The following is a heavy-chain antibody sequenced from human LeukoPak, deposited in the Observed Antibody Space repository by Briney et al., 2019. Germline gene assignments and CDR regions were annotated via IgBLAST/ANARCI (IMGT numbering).Heavy chain of an antibody. Sequence: PGGSLRLSCAASGFTFSSYRMNWVRQAPRKGLEWVSSISISSSYIYYADYVKGRFTISRDNAKNSLYLQMNSLRAEDTAVYYCARDRVTRPSDAFDIWGQGTMVTVSS. CDR1: GFTFSSYR. J-gene: IGHJ3*02. CDR3: ARDRVTRPSDAFDI. D-gene: IGHD4-11*01. V-gene: IGHV3-21*01. CDR2: ISISSSYI.